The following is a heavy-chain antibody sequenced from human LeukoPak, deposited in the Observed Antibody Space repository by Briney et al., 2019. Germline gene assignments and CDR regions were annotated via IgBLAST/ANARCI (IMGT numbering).Heavy chain of an antibody. V-gene: IGHV3-7*01. CDR2: IKDDGAEK. D-gene: IGHD3-22*01. Sequence: GGSLRLFCAASGFTSTSYWMSWVRQAPGKGLEWVANIKDDGAEKYYVDSVKGRSTTSRDNTKNLLHQQMNSLRAEDTAVYYCGRDPYYDSLDDWGQGTLVTVSS. CDR1: GFTSTSYW. J-gene: IGHJ4*02. CDR3: GRDPYYDSLDD.